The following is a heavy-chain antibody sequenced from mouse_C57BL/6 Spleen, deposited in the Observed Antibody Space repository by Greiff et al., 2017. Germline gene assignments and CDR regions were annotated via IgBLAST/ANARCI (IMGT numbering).Heavy chain of an antibody. J-gene: IGHJ2*01. CDR2: ISYDGSN. CDR1: GYSITSGYY. D-gene: IGHD2-3*01. V-gene: IGHV3-6*01. CDR3: ARGDGYYLYFDY. Sequence: EVQLVESGPGLVKPSQSLSLTCSVTGYSITSGYYWNWIRQFPGNKLEWMGYISYDGSNNYNPSLKNRISITRDTSKNQFFLKLNSVTTEDTATYYCARGDGYYLYFDYWGQGTTLTVSS.